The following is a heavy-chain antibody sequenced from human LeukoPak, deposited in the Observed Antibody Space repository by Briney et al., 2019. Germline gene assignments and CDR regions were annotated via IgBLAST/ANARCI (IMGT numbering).Heavy chain of an antibody. CDR3: ARAGDHFHWYLDL. Sequence: GGSLRLSCAASGFTVSTNYMNWVRQAPGKGREWVSILYSGSSTYYADSVEGRFIVSRDSSKNTLSLQMNDLRAEDTAVYYCARAGDHFHWYLDLWGRGTLVTVSS. V-gene: IGHV3-53*01. CDR1: GFTVSTNY. J-gene: IGHJ2*01. D-gene: IGHD1-14*01. CDR2: LYSGSST.